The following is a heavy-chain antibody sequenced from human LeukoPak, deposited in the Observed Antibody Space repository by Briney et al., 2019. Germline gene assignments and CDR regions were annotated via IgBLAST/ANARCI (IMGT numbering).Heavy chain of an antibody. Sequence: SETLSLTCTVPGGSISGYYWSWIRQPPGKGLEWIGHIYYSGSTNYNPSLKSRVTISVDTSKNQFSLKLSSVTAADTAVYYCARGCSAGTPHNWFDPWGQGTLVTVSS. CDR2: IYYSGST. CDR3: ARGCSAGTPHNWFDP. D-gene: IGHD6-13*01. V-gene: IGHV4-59*01. CDR1: GGSISGYY. J-gene: IGHJ5*02.